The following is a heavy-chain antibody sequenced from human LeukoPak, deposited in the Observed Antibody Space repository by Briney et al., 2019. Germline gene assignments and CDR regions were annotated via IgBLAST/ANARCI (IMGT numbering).Heavy chain of an antibody. Sequence: SGGSLRLSCAASGFTVSSNYMSWVRQAPGKGLEWVSIIYSGGSTYYADSVKGRFTISRDNSKNTLYLQMNNLRAEDTAVYYCARGGSQSFDYWGQGTLVTVSS. CDR1: GFTVSSNY. D-gene: IGHD1-26*01. V-gene: IGHV3-53*01. CDR2: IYSGGST. J-gene: IGHJ4*02. CDR3: ARGGSQSFDY.